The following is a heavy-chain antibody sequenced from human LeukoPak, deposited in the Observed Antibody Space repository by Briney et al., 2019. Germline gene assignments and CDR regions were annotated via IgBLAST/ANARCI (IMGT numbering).Heavy chain of an antibody. CDR2: IKGNTDGGTT. V-gene: IGHV3-15*01. Sequence: GGSLRLSCAASGFSFRSYWMSWVRQAPGKGLEWVGRIKGNTDGGTTDYVAPVKGRFTISRDDSKDTLYLQMNSLKIEDTAVYYCTTLRSTWGYWGQGTLVTVSS. J-gene: IGHJ4*02. CDR3: TTLRSTWGY. D-gene: IGHD7-27*01. CDR1: GFSFRSYW.